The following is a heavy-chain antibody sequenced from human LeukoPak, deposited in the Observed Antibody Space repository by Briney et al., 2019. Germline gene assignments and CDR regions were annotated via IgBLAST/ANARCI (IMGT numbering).Heavy chain of an antibody. CDR1: GGTFNTYA. CDR3: ARGRNIEMTTMSGGSDY. D-gene: IGHD5-24*01. CDR2: LNPNSGDT. V-gene: IGHV1-2*02. J-gene: IGHJ4*02. Sequence: ASVKVSCKASGGTFNTYAITWVRQAPGQGLEWMGWLNPNSGDTNYAQKFQGRVSMTRDTSISTAYMDLSDLRSDDTAVYYCARGRNIEMTTMSGGSDYWGQGTLVTVSS.